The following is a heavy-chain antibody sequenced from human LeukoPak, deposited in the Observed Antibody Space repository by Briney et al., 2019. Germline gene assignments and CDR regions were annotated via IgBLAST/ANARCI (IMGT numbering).Heavy chain of an antibody. Sequence: GGSLRLSCAASGFTFSSYSMDWVRQAPGKGLEWVSSISTSSIYIYYGDSLKGRFTISRDNAKNSLFLQMNSLRAEDTAIYYCARAAKTYDYWGQGTLVTVSS. J-gene: IGHJ4*02. CDR1: GFTFSSYS. V-gene: IGHV3-21*01. CDR3: ARAAKTYDY. CDR2: ISTSSIYI.